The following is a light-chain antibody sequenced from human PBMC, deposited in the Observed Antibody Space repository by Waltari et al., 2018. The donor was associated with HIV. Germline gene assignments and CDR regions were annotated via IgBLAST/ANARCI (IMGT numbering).Light chain of an antibody. CDR3: AVWDRCLTGLV. CDR1: SSNIGLHP. Sequence: QSMVTQPPSASGTPGQGVTISCSGTSSNIGLHPVDWYQKVPGTAPKLLIYSNNQRPSGVPDRFACSKSGTSASLAISGLQSEDEADYYCAVWDRCLTGLVFGGGTKLTVL. CDR2: SNN. V-gene: IGLV1-44*01. J-gene: IGLJ2*01.